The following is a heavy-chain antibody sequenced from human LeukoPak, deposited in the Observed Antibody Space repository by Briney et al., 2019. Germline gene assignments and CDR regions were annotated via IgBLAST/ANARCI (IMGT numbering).Heavy chain of an antibody. V-gene: IGHV1-69*05. J-gene: IGHJ6*03. Sequence: SVKVSCKASGGTFSSYAISWVRQAPGQGLEWMGGIIPIFGTANYAQKFQGRVTITTDESTSTAYMELSSLRSEDTAVYYCARGRVVTGTTAITHHYYYYMDVWGKGTTVTVSS. CDR2: IIPIFGTA. CDR3: ARGRVVTGTTAITHHYYYYMDV. CDR1: GGTFSSYA. D-gene: IGHD1-7*01.